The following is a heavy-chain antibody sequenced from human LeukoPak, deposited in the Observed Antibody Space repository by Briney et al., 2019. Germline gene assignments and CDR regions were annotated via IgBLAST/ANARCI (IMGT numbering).Heavy chain of an antibody. V-gene: IGHV1-2*02. D-gene: IGHD2/OR15-2a*01. CDR3: ARDASTTRVISASDN. CDR1: GYTFTDYY. CDR2: FNPNSGGT. J-gene: IGHJ4*02. Sequence: AASVKVSCKASGYTFTDYYLHWVRQAPGQGREWMGRFNPNSGGTDYAQMFQGRVTMTRDTSINTAYIELSGLRSDDTAVYYCARDASTTRVISASDNWGQGTLVTVSS.